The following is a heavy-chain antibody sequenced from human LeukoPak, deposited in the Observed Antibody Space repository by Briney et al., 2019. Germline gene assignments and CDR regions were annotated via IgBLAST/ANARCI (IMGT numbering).Heavy chain of an antibody. J-gene: IGHJ4*02. D-gene: IGHD2-2*01. CDR1: GFTFRSCE. CDR2: ISSTGSTI. Sequence: PGGSLRLSCAASGFTFRSCEMNWVRQAPGKGLEWVSYISSTGSTIYYADSVKGRFTISRDNAKNSLYLQMNSLRDEDTAVYYCARVGAPSSSSFAILYWGQGTLVTVSS. CDR3: ARVGAPSSSSFAILY. V-gene: IGHV3-48*03.